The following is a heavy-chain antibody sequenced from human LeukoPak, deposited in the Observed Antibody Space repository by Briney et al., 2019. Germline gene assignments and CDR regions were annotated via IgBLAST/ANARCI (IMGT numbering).Heavy chain of an antibody. V-gene: IGHV1-8*01. D-gene: IGHD6-19*01. Sequence: ASVKVSCKASGYTFTIYDINWVRQATGQGLEWMGWMNPNSGNTGYAQKFQGRVTMTRNTSISTAYMELSSLRSEDTAVYYCAREGWSSGRNWFDPWGQGTLVTVSS. CDR2: MNPNSGNT. J-gene: IGHJ5*02. CDR3: AREGWSSGRNWFDP. CDR1: GYTFTIYD.